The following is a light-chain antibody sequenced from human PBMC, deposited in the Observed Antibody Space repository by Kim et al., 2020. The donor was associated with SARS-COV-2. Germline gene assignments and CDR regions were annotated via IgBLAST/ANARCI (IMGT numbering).Light chain of an antibody. J-gene: IGLJ3*02. V-gene: IGLV3-1*01. CDR1: KLGDKY. CDR3: QAWDISIWV. Sequence: VSPGQTASITCSGDKLGDKYASWYHQKPGQSPVLVLYQDSKRPSGIPERFSGSNSGNTATLTISGTQAMDEADYYCQAWDISIWVFGGGTQLTVL. CDR2: QDS.